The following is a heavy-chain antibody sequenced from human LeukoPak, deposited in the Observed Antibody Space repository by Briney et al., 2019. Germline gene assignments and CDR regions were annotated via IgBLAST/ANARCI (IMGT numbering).Heavy chain of an antibody. V-gene: IGHV3-23*01. J-gene: IGHJ4*02. CDR3: AKGSF. Sequence: GRSLRLSCAASGFTFSGYGMHWVRQAPGKGLEWVSGISESGGSTYYADSVKGRFTSSRDNSKNTLYLQMNNLRAEDTAAYYCAKGSFWGQGTLVTVSS. D-gene: IGHD3-10*01. CDR2: ISESGGST. CDR1: GFTFSGYG.